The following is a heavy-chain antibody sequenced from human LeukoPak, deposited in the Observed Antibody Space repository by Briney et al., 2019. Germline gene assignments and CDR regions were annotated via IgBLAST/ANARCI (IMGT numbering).Heavy chain of an antibody. J-gene: IGHJ6*03. CDR3: ASTTYYYDSSGYYSGDYYYYMDV. CDR2: IYYSGST. CDR1: GGSISSSSYY. Sequence: SETLSLTCTVSGGSISSSSYYWGWIRQPPGKGLEWIGSIYYSGSTYYNPSLKSRATISVDTSKNQFSLKLSSVTAADTAVYYCASTTYYYDSSGYYSGDYYYYMDVWGKGTTVTVSS. V-gene: IGHV4-39*07. D-gene: IGHD3-22*01.